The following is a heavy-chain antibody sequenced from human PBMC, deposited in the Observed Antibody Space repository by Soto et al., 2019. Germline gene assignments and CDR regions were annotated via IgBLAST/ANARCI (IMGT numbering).Heavy chain of an antibody. D-gene: IGHD3-22*01. J-gene: IGHJ4*02. V-gene: IGHV1-18*01. CDR2: VGTNNANT. CDR3: AREPTKESSAYSSFAY. CDR1: GYTFTAYG. Sequence: ASVKVSCKTSGYTFTAYGLAWLRQAPGQRPEWMGWVGTNNANTNYAQKFQGRVTMTSDRSTTTTYMELRSLRPDDTAVYYCAREPTKESSAYSSFAYWGQGTLVTVSS.